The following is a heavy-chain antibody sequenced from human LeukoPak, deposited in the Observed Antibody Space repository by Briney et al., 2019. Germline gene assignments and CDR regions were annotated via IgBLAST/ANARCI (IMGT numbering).Heavy chain of an antibody. D-gene: IGHD6-19*01. CDR3: AKAQALISYEQWLLDY. V-gene: IGHV3-9*01. CDR2: ISWNSGSI. CDR1: GFTFDDYA. J-gene: IGHJ4*02. Sequence: GRSLRLSCAASGFTFDDYAMHWVRQAPGKGLEWVSGISWNSGSIGYADSVKGRFTISRDNAKNSLYLQMNSLRAEDTALYYCAKAQALISYEQWLLDYWGQGTLVTVSS.